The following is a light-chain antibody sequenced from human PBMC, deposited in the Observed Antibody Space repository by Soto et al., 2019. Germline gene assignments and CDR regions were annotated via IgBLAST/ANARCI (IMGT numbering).Light chain of an antibody. CDR3: SSYSGTNYHDV. CDR2: EVS. CDR1: SSDVGGYNY. V-gene: IGLV2-8*01. Sequence: QSLLTQPPSASGSFRQSVTISCTGTSSDVGGYNYVSWYQQHPGKAPKLMIYEVSERPSGVPDRFSGSKSGNTASLTVSGLQADDEADYYCSSYSGTNYHDVCGTGTKVT. J-gene: IGLJ1*01.